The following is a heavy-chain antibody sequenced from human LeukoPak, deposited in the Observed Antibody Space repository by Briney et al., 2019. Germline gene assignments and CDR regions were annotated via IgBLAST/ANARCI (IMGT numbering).Heavy chain of an antibody. CDR1: GFTFSSSA. CDR3: AKDRDDSSGFYHDY. J-gene: IGHJ4*02. D-gene: IGHD3-22*01. Sequence: GGSLRLSCAASGFTFSSSAMSWVRQVPGKGLEWFSGISASGGSTYYADSVKGRFTISRDNFKNILYLQMNSLRAEDTAVYYCAKDRDDSSGFYHDYWGQGTLLTVSS. V-gene: IGHV3-23*01. CDR2: ISASGGST.